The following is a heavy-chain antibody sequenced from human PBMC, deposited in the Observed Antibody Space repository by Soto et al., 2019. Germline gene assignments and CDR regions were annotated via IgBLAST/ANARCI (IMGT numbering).Heavy chain of an antibody. J-gene: IGHJ4*02. CDR2: IIPIFGTA. Sequence: VKVSCKASGGTFSSYAISWVRQAPGQGLEWMGGIIPIFGTANYAQKFQGRVTITADESTSTAYMELSSLRSEDTAVYYCARKCMVRGVIMCLDYWGQGTLVTVSS. CDR1: GGTFSSYA. D-gene: IGHD3-10*01. V-gene: IGHV1-69*01. CDR3: ARKCMVRGVIMCLDY.